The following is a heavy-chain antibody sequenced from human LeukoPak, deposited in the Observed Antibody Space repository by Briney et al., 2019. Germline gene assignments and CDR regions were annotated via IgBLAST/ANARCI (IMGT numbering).Heavy chain of an antibody. CDR1: GYTFTDYY. CDR3: ARRAVSGTTLGY. CDR2: INPKSGGT. V-gene: IGHV1-2*02. Sequence: SVKVSCKASGYTFTDYYIHWVRQAPGQGLEWMGWINPKSGGTNYAHNFQGRVTMSRDTSISTAYMDLSRLTSDDTAVYYCARRAVSGTTLGYWGQGTLVTVSS. J-gene: IGHJ4*02. D-gene: IGHD3-10*01.